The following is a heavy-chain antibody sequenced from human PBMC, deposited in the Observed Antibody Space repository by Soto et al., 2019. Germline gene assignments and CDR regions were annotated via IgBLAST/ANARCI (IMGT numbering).Heavy chain of an antibody. J-gene: IGHJ1*01. Sequence: QVQLVQSGPEVRKPGASVKVSCKTSGYIFTDFFVHWSRQAPGQGLEWLGWVNPTDGDTEYAQKFLGRVSMTRDTSTNTVYMEMTRLTSNDTAVYYCGRVPAPGRPVTTYYWGQGSLV. CDR2: VNPTDGDT. D-gene: IGHD4-4*01. CDR1: GYIFTDFF. CDR3: GRVPAPGRPVTTYY. V-gene: IGHV1-2*02.